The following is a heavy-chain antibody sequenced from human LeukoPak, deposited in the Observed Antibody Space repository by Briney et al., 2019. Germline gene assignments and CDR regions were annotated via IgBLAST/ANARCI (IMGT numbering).Heavy chain of an antibody. J-gene: IGHJ6*02. Sequence: PGGSLRLSCAVSGFTFSSHAMNWVRQAPGKGLEWVSSITGSGGTTYYADSVKGRFTISRDNSKNTLYLQMNSLRAEDTAVYYCAKEYYYDSSGYSHVSYYYGMDVWGQGTTVTVSS. CDR1: GFTFSSHA. V-gene: IGHV3-23*01. CDR3: AKEYYYDSSGYSHVSYYYGMDV. D-gene: IGHD3-22*01. CDR2: ITGSGGTT.